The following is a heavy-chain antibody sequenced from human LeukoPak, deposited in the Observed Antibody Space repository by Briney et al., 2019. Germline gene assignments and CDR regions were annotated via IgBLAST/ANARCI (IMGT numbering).Heavy chain of an antibody. J-gene: IGHJ4*02. V-gene: IGHV3-23*01. CDR1: GFTFSSYA. CDR3: ARGKYIYDSRPVAGWYFDY. Sequence: GGSLRLSCAASGFTFSSYAMSWVRQAPGKGLEWVSAISGSGGSTYYADSVKGRFTISRDNSKNTLYLQMNSLRAEDTAVYYCARGKYIYDSRPVAGWYFDYWGQGTLVTVSS. CDR2: ISGSGGST. D-gene: IGHD3-22*01.